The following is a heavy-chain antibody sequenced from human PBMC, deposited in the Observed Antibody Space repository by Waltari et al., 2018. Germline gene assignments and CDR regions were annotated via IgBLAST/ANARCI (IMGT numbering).Heavy chain of an antibody. J-gene: IGHJ4*02. CDR2: IYSGGST. D-gene: IGHD5-18*01. V-gene: IGHV3-66*02. Sequence: EVQLVESGGGLVPPGGSLRLSCAGSGFTVSSNYMNWVRQTPGKGLEWVSIIYSGGSTYYADSVKGRFTISRDNSKNTLHLQMNSLRAEDTAVYFCSYGRFEYWGQGTLVTVSS. CDR3: SYGRFEY. CDR1: GFTVSSNY.